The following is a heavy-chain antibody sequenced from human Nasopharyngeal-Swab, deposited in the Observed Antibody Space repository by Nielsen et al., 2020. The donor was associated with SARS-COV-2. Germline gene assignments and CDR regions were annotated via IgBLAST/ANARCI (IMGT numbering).Heavy chain of an antibody. CDR2: IYYSGST. CDR3: ARRILYDGMDV. Sequence: WIRQPPGKGLEWIGYIYYSGSTYYNPPLKSRVTISVDTSKNQFSLKLSSVTAADTAVYYCARRILYDGMDVWGQGTTVTVSS. D-gene: IGHD2-15*01. V-gene: IGHV4-30-4*01. J-gene: IGHJ6*02.